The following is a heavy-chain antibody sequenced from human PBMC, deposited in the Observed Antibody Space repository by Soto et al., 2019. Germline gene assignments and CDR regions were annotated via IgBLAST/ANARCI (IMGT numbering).Heavy chain of an antibody. Sequence: GGSLRLSCAASGFTFSSYWMSWVRQAPGKGLEWVANIKQDGSEKYYVDSVKGRFTISRDNAKNSLYLQMNSLRAEDTAVYYCARGGIFGVVILSYYMDVWGKGTTVTVSS. J-gene: IGHJ6*03. CDR2: IKQDGSEK. CDR3: ARGGIFGVVILSYYMDV. D-gene: IGHD3-3*01. V-gene: IGHV3-7*01. CDR1: GFTFSSYW.